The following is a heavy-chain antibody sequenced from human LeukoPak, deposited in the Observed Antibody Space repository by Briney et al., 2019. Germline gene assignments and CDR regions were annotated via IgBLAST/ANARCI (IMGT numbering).Heavy chain of an antibody. D-gene: IGHD2-15*01. CDR3: ATQRRGGTPIYYMDV. J-gene: IGHJ6*03. CDR1: GYTFTSYD. CDR2: MKPNSGNT. V-gene: IGHV1-8*01. Sequence: ASVKVSCKASGYTFTSYDINWVRQATGQGLEWMGWMKPNSGNTGYAQKFQGRVTMTRNTSISTAYMELSSLRSEDTAVYYCATQRRGGTPIYYMDVWGKGTTVTISS.